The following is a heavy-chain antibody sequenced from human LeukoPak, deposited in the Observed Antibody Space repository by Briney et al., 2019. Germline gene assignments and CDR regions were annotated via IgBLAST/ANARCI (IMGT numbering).Heavy chain of an antibody. D-gene: IGHD2-21*02. J-gene: IGHJ4*02. V-gene: IGHV1-8*03. CDR3: ARTTSMTASGYDY. CDR2: INPDTGDK. CDR1: GYTFTNYH. Sequence: ASVKVSCKASGYTFTNYHINWVRQASGQGLEWMTWINPDTGDKGYARKFQDRVTIITDTSISTAYMELSSLSSEDTAVYFCARTTSMTASGYDYWGQGTLVTVSS.